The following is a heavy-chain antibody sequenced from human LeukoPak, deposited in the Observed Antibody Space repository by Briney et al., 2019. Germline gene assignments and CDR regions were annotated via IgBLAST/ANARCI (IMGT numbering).Heavy chain of an antibody. J-gene: IGHJ4*02. CDR3: TRPHLVGAKKFFYFDY. CDR1: GFTFGGYA. Sequence: GGSLRLSCTASGFTFGGYAMSWVRQAPGKGLEWVGFIRSKAYGGTTEYAASVKGRFTISRDDSKTIAYLQMNSLKTEDTAVYYCTRPHLVGAKKFFYFDYWGQGTLVTVSS. V-gene: IGHV3-49*04. D-gene: IGHD1-26*01. CDR2: IRSKAYGGTT.